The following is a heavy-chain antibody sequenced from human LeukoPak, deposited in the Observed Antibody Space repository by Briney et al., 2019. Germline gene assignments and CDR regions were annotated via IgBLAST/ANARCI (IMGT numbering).Heavy chain of an antibody. V-gene: IGHV3-11*01. CDR2: ISSSGNTI. D-gene: IGHD4-17*01. CDR1: GFTFSNFY. J-gene: IGHJ4*02. Sequence: GGSLGLSCAASGFTFSNFYMSWIRQAPGKGLEWVSYISSSGNTIYYADSVKGRFTISGDNAKNSLYLQMDSLRAEDTAVYYCARGGDYFDYWGQGTLVTVSS. CDR3: ARGGDYFDY.